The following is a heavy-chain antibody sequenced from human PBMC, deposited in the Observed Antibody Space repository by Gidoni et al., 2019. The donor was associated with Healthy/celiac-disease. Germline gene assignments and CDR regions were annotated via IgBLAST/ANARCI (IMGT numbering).Heavy chain of an antibody. V-gene: IGHV3-7*01. D-gene: IGHD3-10*01. J-gene: IGHJ4*02. Sequence: EVQLVESGGGLVQPGGSLRLSCAASGFTFSSYWMSWVRQAPGKGLEWVANIKQDGSEKYYVDSVKGRFTISRDNAKNSLYLQMNSLRAEDTAVYYCARGGTMVRGVNKVFDYWGQGTLVTVSS. CDR3: ARGGTMVRGVNKVFDY. CDR1: GFTFSSYW. CDR2: IKQDGSEK.